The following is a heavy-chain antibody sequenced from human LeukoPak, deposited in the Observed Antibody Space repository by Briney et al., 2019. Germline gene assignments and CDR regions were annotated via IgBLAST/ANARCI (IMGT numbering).Heavy chain of an antibody. CDR3: AREACREMGLMWPRLGGQDCRYDH. V-gene: IGHV1-69*04. Sequence: SVPVSCKASGDTFSSYAINWVRQAAGQGPAWMGRITPFLGIANYPQKFQGRVTITADESTTTAYMELSSLRSEDTAVYYCAREACREMGLMWPRLGGQDCRYDHWGQGTLVSVSS. CDR2: ITPFLGIA. J-gene: IGHJ4*02. CDR1: GDTFSSYA. D-gene: IGHD5-24*01.